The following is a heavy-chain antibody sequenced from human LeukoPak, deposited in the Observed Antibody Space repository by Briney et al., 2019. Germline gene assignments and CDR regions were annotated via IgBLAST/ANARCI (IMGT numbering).Heavy chain of an antibody. V-gene: IGHV3-23*01. Sequence: GGSLRLSCAASGFTSSSYAMSWVRQAPGKGLEWVSAISGSGGSTYYADSVKGRFTISRDNSKNTLYLQMNSLRAEDTAVYYCAKPSLVVVVATTPADYWGQGTLVTVSS. CDR3: AKPSLVVVVATTPADY. D-gene: IGHD2-15*01. J-gene: IGHJ4*02. CDR1: GFTSSSYA. CDR2: ISGSGGST.